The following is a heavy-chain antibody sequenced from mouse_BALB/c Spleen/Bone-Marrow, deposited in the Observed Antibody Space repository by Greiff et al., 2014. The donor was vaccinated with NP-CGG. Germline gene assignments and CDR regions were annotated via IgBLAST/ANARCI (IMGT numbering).Heavy chain of an antibody. CDR1: EYEFPSHD. J-gene: IGHJ3*01. D-gene: IGHD1-1*01. Sequence: VQLQQPGGGLVQPGESLKLSCESNEYEFPSHDMSWVRKTPEKRLELVAAINSDGGSTFYPDTMERRFIISRDNTKKTLYLQMSSLRSEDTALYYCARQGDYGSSWFAYWGQGTLVTVSA. CDR2: INSDGGST. V-gene: IGHV5-2*01. CDR3: ARQGDYGSSWFAY.